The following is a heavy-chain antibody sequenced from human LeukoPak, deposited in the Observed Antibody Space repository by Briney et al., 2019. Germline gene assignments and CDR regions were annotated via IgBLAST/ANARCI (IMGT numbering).Heavy chain of an antibody. CDR1: GGSISSSSYY. D-gene: IGHD3-10*01. J-gene: IGHJ4*02. Sequence: SETLSLTCTVSGGSISSSSYYWGWIRQPPGKGLEWIGSIYYSGSTYYNPSLKSRVTISVDTSKNQFSLKLSSVTAADTAVYYCARRGGDYWGQGTLVMVSS. CDR2: IYYSGST. CDR3: ARRGGDY. V-gene: IGHV4-39*01.